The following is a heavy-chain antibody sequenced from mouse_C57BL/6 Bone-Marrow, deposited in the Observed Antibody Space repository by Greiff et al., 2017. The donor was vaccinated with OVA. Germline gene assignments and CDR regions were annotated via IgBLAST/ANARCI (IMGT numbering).Heavy chain of an antibody. J-gene: IGHJ4*01. CDR3: ARPYGNYGGYAMDY. CDR1: GFTFSDYG. Sequence: EVKLVESGGGLVQPGGSLKLSCAASGFTFSDYGMAWVRQAPRKGPEWVAFISIFAYSIYYADTVTGRFTISRENAKNTLYMEMSSLTSEDTAMYYCARPYGNYGGYAMDYWGQGTSVTVSS. V-gene: IGHV5-15*01. CDR2: ISIFAYSI. D-gene: IGHD2-1*01.